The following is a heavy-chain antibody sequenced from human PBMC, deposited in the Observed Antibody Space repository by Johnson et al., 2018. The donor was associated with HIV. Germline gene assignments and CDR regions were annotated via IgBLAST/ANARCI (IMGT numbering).Heavy chain of an antibody. CDR2: INPDGSEE. V-gene: IGHV3-7*05. CDR3: ARDGIYSSPWGVFDI. D-gene: IGHD3-22*01. J-gene: IGHJ3*02. Sequence: VQLVESGGDLVQPGGSLRLSCVGSGFSFSSYWMSWVRQAPGKGPEWVANINPDGSEENYVDSLEGRFTVSRDNAKNSLYLQIDNLRAADTAVYYCARDGIYSSPWGVFDIWGQGTVVIVSS. CDR1: GFSFSSYW.